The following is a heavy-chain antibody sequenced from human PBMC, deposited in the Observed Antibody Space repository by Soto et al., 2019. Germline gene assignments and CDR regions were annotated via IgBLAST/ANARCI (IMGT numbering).Heavy chain of an antibody. D-gene: IGHD3-9*01. J-gene: IGHJ4*02. CDR2: IKSKTDGGTT. CDR1: GFTFSKAW. CDR3: TTALRYFDWLSGY. Sequence: GGSRRLSWAASGFTFSKAWMSWVRQAPGKGLEWVGRIKSKTDGGTTDYAAPVKGRSTISRDDSKNTLYLQMNSLKTEDTAVYYCTTALRYFDWLSGYWGQGTLVTVSS. V-gene: IGHV3-15*01.